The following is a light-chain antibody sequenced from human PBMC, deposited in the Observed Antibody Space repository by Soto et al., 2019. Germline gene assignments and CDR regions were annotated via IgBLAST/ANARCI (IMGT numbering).Light chain of an antibody. J-gene: IGKJ1*01. CDR2: LAS. CDR1: QSVTNNY. CDR3: QKYGSSPWT. Sequence: EIVLTQSPGTLSLSPGERATLSCRASQSVTNNYLAWYQQKTGQTPRLIVYLASSRAPGIPDRFSGSGSGTQFTLTLRRVEPEDFAVYYCQKYGSSPWTFGQGTKVEIK. V-gene: IGKV3-20*01.